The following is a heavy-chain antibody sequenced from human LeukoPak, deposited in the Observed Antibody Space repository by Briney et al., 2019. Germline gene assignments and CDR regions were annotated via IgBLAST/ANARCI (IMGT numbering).Heavy chain of an antibody. CDR3: ARGYQLLCGRCNWFDP. D-gene: IGHD2-2*01. CDR2: INPSSGGT. J-gene: IGHJ5*02. V-gene: IGHV1-2*02. Sequence: ASVKVSCKASGYTFTGYYMHWVRQAPGQGLEWMGWINPSSGGTNYAQKFQGRVTMTRDTSISTAYMELSRLRSDDTAVYYCARGYQLLCGRCNWFDPWGQGTLVTVSS. CDR1: GYTFTGYY.